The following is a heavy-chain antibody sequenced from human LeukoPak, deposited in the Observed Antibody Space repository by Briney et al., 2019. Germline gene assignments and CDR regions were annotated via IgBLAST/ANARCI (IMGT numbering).Heavy chain of an antibody. V-gene: IGHV3-9*01. Sequence: GRSLRLSCAASGFTFDDYAMHWVRQAPGKGLEWVSGISWNSGSIGYADSVKGRFTISRDNAKNSLYLLMNSLRAEDTAVYYCARTHVADDITMPGWGQGTLVTVSS. CDR1: GFTFDDYA. J-gene: IGHJ4*02. CDR2: ISWNSGSI. D-gene: IGHD3-10*01. CDR3: ARTHVADDITMPG.